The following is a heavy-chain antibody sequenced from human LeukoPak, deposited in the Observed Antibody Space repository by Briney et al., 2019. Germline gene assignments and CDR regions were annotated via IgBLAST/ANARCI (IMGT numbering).Heavy chain of an antibody. CDR3: ARRGYFSSWVVPDY. CDR1: GFTFSDSY. J-gene: IGHJ4*02. Sequence: GGSLRLSCAASGFTFSDSYMTWVRQAPGKGVEWVACISGSGHDINYSDSVKGRFTISRDNAKNSLYLQMSSLRVEDTAVYYCARRGYFSSWVVPDYWGQGTLVTVSS. V-gene: IGHV3-11*04. CDR2: ISGSGHDI. D-gene: IGHD6-13*01.